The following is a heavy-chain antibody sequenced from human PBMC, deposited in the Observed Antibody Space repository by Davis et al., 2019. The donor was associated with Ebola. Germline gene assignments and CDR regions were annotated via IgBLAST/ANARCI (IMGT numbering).Heavy chain of an antibody. CDR3: ARFLEWKADY. CDR2: IYPGDSHT. CDR1: GYSFTSYW. J-gene: IGHJ4*02. V-gene: IGHV5-51*01. Sequence: GESLKISCKGSGYSFTSYWIGWVRQMPGKGLKWMGIIYPGDSHTRYSPSFQGQVTISADKSITTAYLQWSSLKASDTAMYYCARFLEWKADYWGQGTLVTVSS. D-gene: IGHD3-3*01.